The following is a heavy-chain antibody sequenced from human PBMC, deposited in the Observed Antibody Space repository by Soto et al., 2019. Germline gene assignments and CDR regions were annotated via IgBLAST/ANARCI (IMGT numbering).Heavy chain of an antibody. Sequence: QVQLQESGPGLVKPSGTLSLTCAVSGGSISSSNWWSWVRQPPGKGLEWIGEIYHSGSTNYNPSLTDRVTISVDKSKTQFSLKLSCVTAADTAVYYCARDYYGSGSPKADAFDIWGQGTMVTVSS. V-gene: IGHV4-4*02. CDR1: GGSISSSNW. CDR3: ARDYYGSGSPKADAFDI. J-gene: IGHJ3*02. CDR2: IYHSGST. D-gene: IGHD3-10*01.